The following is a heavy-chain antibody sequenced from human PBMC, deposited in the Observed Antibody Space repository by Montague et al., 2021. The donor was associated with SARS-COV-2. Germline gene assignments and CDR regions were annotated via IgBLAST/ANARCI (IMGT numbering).Heavy chain of an antibody. CDR2: IYYSGST. V-gene: IGHV4-31*03. CDR3: ARGGSYSSGWYGVDYYYGMDV. CDR1: GGSISSGGYY. J-gene: IGHJ6*02. D-gene: IGHD6-19*01. Sequence: SETLSLTCTVSGGSISSGGYYWSWIRQHPGKGLEWIGYIYYSGSTYYNPSLKSRVTISVDTSKNQFSPKLSSVTAADTAVYYCARGGSYSSGWYGVDYYYGMDVWGQGTTVTVSS.